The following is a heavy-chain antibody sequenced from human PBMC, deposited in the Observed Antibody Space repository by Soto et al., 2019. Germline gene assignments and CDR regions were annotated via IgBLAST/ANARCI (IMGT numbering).Heavy chain of an antibody. CDR3: PKALEGWKNAYFDY. Sequence: TSETLSLTCTVSGGSINNYYWSWIRQPPGKGLEWIGYVYYTGRTNYNPSLTSRLSISVDTSKDQLFLNLRSVTAADTPVYYCPKALEGWKNAYFDYLGQGALVTVSS. V-gene: IGHV4-59*01. CDR1: GGSINNYY. J-gene: IGHJ4*02. D-gene: IGHD1-1*01. CDR2: VYYTGRT.